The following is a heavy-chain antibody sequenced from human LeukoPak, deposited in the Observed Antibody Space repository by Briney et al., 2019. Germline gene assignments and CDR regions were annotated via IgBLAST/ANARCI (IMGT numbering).Heavy chain of an antibody. D-gene: IGHD1-1*01. CDR1: GFTFSSYW. Sequence: GGSLRLSCAASGFTFSSYWMSWVRQAPGKGLEWVANIKQDGNEKYYADSVKGRFTISRDNSKNTLYLQMNSLRAEDTAVYYCARDGAWLERRYYYYYMDVWGKGTTVTVSS. CDR3: ARDGAWLERRYYYYYMDV. J-gene: IGHJ6*03. CDR2: IKQDGNEK. V-gene: IGHV3-7*01.